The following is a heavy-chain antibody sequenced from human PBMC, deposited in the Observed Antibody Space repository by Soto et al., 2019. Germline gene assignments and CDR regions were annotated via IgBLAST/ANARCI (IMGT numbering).Heavy chain of an antibody. CDR1: GYSLTSYD. J-gene: IGHJ4*02. CDR3: ARLEYYDFWSGYYSDFDY. CDR2: TNPNSGNT. Sequence: ASVRVSCKASGYSLTSYDINWVRQATGQGLEWMGWTNPNSGNTGYAQKFQGRVTMTRNTSISTAYMELSSLRSEDTAVYYCARLEYYDFWSGYYSDFDYWGQGPLGTVSS. D-gene: IGHD3-3*01. V-gene: IGHV1-8*01.